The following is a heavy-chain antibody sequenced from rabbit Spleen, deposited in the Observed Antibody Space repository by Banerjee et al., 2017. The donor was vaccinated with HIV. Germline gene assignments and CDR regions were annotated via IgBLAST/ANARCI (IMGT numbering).Heavy chain of an antibody. CDR2: INAVTGKT. CDR1: GFSFTNKAV. D-gene: IGHD1-1*01. CDR3: ARAVYSNNGYGRGYKL. V-gene: IGHV1S45*01. Sequence: QEQVVESGGGLVKPEGSLKLSCTASGFSFTNKAVMCWVRQAPGKGLEWIACINAVTGKTVYASWAKGRFTISKTSSTTMILQMTSLTAADTATYFCARAVYSNNGYGRGYKLWGQGTLVTVS. J-gene: IGHJ3*01.